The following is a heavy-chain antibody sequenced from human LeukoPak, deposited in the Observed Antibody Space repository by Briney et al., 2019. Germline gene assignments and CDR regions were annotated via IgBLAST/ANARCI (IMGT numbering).Heavy chain of an antibody. V-gene: IGHV4-61*02. J-gene: IGHJ4*02. CDR3: AITLSPGIPDY. D-gene: IGHD6-13*01. CDR2: IYTSGST. CDR1: GGSISSGSYY. Sequence: PSETLSLTCTVSGGSISSGSYYWSWIRQPAGKGLEWIGRIYTSGSTNYNPSLKSRVTISVDTSKNQFSLKLSSVTAADTAVYYCAITLSPGIPDYWGQGTLVTVSS.